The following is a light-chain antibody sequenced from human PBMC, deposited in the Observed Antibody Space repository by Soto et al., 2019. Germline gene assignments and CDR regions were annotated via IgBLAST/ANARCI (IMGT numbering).Light chain of an antibody. CDR1: QSVTSSY. Sequence: EIVLTQSPGTLSLSPGERATLSCRTSQSVTSSYLAWYQQKPGQAPRLLIYGASSRDTGIPDRFSGSGSGTDSTLTISRLEPEDFAVYSCQQYGSSPPTFGQGTKLEIK. CDR3: QQYGSSPPT. V-gene: IGKV3-20*01. J-gene: IGKJ2*01. CDR2: GAS.